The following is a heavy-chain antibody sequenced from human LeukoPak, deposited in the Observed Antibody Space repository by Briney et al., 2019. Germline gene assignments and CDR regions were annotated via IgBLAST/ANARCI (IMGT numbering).Heavy chain of an antibody. CDR1: GFTFDGYG. D-gene: IGHD6-13*01. Sequence: PGGSLRLSCAASGFTFDGYGMSWVRQAPGKGLEWVSGINWNGGSTGYADSVKGRFTISRDNAKNSLYLQMNSLRAEDTALYYCASGLIAAAGTAGYWGQGTLVTVSS. V-gene: IGHV3-20*04. J-gene: IGHJ4*02. CDR3: ASGLIAAAGTAGY. CDR2: INWNGGST.